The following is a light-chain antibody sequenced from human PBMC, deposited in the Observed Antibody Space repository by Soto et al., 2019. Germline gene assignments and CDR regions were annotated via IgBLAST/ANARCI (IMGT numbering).Light chain of an antibody. CDR2: ASS. Sequence: EIVLTQSPATLSLSPGERATLSCRANQSVSANYLACYQQKPGQAPRLLIYASSSRATGIPDRFSGSGSGTDFTLTISRLEPEDFAVFYCHQYGTSPFTFGPGTKVEIK. CDR3: HQYGTSPFT. V-gene: IGKV3-20*01. J-gene: IGKJ3*01. CDR1: QSVSANY.